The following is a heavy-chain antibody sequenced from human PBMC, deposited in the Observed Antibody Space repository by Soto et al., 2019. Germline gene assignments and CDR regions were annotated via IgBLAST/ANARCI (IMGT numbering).Heavy chain of an antibody. J-gene: IGHJ4*02. CDR1: GFTFSDYA. CDR3: AKVLSKNYYYPFDF. Sequence: GGSLRLSXTASGFTFSDYAMTWVRQAPGKGLEWVSTISGGSSVTYYGDSVKGRFTISRDNAKKTLFLQLNRLSAEDTATYYCAKVLSKNYYYPFDFWGQGTQVTVSS. D-gene: IGHD3-10*01. V-gene: IGHV3-23*01. CDR2: ISGGSSVT.